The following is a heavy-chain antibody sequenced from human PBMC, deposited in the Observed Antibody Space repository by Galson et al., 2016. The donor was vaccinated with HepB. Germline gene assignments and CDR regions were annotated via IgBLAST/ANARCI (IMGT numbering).Heavy chain of an antibody. CDR1: GFTFSHYG. D-gene: IGHD3-22*01. J-gene: IGHJ4*02. Sequence: SLRLSCAASGFTFSHYGMHWVRQAPGKGLEWVAVIWFDGTNKFCADSVKGRFTVSRDNSKNMLYLQMNSLRAEDTAVYYCARGKYYYDSSGYLPDYWGQGTLVSVSS. CDR2: IWFDGTNK. CDR3: ARGKYYYDSSGYLPDY. V-gene: IGHV3-33*01.